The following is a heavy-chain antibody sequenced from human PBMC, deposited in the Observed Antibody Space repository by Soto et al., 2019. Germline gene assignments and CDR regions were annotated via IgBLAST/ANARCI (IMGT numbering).Heavy chain of an antibody. D-gene: IGHD2-2*01. CDR1: GGSISSSSYY. CDR3: ARHVARVVPAAKSGFDY. CDR2: IYYSGST. V-gene: IGHV4-39*01. J-gene: IGHJ4*02. Sequence: SETLSLTCTVSGGSISSSSYYWGWIRQPPGKGLEWIGSIYYSGSTYYNPSLKSRVTISVDTSKNQFSLKLSSVTAADTAVYYCARHVARVVPAAKSGFDYWGQGTLVTVXS.